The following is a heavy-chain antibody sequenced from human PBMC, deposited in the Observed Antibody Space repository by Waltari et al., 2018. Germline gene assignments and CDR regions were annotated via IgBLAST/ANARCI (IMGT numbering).Heavy chain of an antibody. CDR3: AREFSPELLSGLGYFDY. V-gene: IGHV1-46*01. J-gene: IGHJ4*02. CDR1: GYTFTSYY. CDR2: SNPSGGST. Sequence: QVQLVQSGAEVKKPGASVKVSCKASGYTFTSYYMHWVRQAPGQGLEWMGISNPSGGSTSYAQKFQGRVTMTRDTSTSTVYMELSSLRSEDTAVYYCAREFSPELLSGLGYFDYWGQGTLVIVSS. D-gene: IGHD1-26*01.